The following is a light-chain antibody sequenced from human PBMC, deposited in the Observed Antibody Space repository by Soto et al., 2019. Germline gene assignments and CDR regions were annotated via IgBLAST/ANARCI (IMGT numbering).Light chain of an antibody. V-gene: IGKV1-39*01. CDR3: QQSFVTPRT. J-gene: IGKJ1*01. CDR1: QSIKTY. CDR2: DAT. Sequence: DIQITQSPSSLSASVGDRVTITCRASQSIKTYLNWYQHKPGKAPNLLTHDATTLQSGVPSRFSGSGSGTDFTLIISSLQPEDFATYYCQQSFVTPRTFGQGTKVDIK.